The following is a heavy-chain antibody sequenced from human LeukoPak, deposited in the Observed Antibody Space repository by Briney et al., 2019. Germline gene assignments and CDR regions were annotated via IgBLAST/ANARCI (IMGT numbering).Heavy chain of an antibody. CDR2: IRYDGSNK. Sequence: GGSLRLSCAASGFTFSSYGMHWVRQAPGKGLEWVAFIRYDGSNKYYADSVKGRFTISRDNSKNSLYLQMNSLRAEDTALYYCAKDSGYGDPTGVYYFDYWGQGTLVTVSS. D-gene: IGHD5-12*01. J-gene: IGHJ4*02. CDR1: GFTFSSYG. V-gene: IGHV3-30*02. CDR3: AKDSGYGDPTGVYYFDY.